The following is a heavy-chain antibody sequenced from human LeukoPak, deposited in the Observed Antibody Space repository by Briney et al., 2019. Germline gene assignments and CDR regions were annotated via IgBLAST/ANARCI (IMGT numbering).Heavy chain of an antibody. J-gene: IGHJ3*02. CDR3: TTVLPTYYYDSSGLDNDAFDI. CDR2: IKSKIDGETT. D-gene: IGHD3-22*01. V-gene: IGHV3-15*01. Sequence: GGSLRLSCAASGFTFSNAWMNCVRQAPGKGLEWVGRIKSKIDGETTDYAAPAKGRFSISRDDSKNTLYLQMNRLKNEDTAVYYGTTVLPTYYYDSSGLDNDAFDIWGQGTMVTVSS. CDR1: GFTFSNAW.